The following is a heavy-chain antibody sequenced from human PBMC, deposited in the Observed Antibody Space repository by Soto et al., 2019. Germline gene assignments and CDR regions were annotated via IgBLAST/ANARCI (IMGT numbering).Heavy chain of an antibody. Sequence: QLQLQESGPGLVKPSETLSLTCTVSGGSISSSSYYWGWIRQPPGKGLEWIGSINYSGSTYYNPSLKSRVTISVDTSKNQFSLKLSSVTAADTAVYYCARRRDTVVRGVIMEGWFDPWGQGTLVTVSS. CDR2: INYSGST. CDR3: ARRRDTVVRGVIMEGWFDP. CDR1: GGSISSSSYY. J-gene: IGHJ5*02. D-gene: IGHD3-10*01. V-gene: IGHV4-39*01.